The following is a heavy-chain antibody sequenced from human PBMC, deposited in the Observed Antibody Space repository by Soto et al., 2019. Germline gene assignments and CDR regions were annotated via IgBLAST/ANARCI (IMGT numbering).Heavy chain of an antibody. J-gene: IGHJ6*02. CDR1: GFTFSSYG. V-gene: IGHV3-30*18. Sequence: QVQLVESGGGVVQPGRSLRLSCAASGFTFSSYGMHWVRQAPGTGLEWVAVISYDGSNKYYADSVKGRFTISRDNSKNTLYLQMNSLRAEDTAVYYCTKDHYDILTGYPYYYGMDVWGQGTTVTVSS. CDR2: ISYDGSNK. CDR3: TKDHYDILTGYPYYYGMDV. D-gene: IGHD3-9*01.